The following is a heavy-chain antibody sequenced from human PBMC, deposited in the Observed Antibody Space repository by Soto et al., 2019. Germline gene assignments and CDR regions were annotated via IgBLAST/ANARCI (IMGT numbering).Heavy chain of an antibody. CDR3: ARGPMVRGVHYYYYGMDV. CDR2: MNPNSGNT. J-gene: IGHJ6*02. Sequence: ASVKVSCKASGYTFTSYDINWVRQATGQGLEWMGWMNPNSGNTGYAQKFQGRVTMTRNTSISKAYMELSSLRSEDTAVYFFARGPMVRGVHYYYYGMDVWGQGTTVTAP. V-gene: IGHV1-8*01. D-gene: IGHD3-10*01. CDR1: GYTFTSYD.